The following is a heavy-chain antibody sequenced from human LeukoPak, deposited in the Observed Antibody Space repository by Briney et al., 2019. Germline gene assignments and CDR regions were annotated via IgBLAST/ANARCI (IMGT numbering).Heavy chain of an antibody. Sequence: ASVTVSCKASGYTFTSYGISWVRQAPGQGLEWMGFISAYNGNTNYAQKLQGRVTMTTDTSTSTAYMQLRSLRSDDTAVYYCARATYGSGPTHWGQGTLVTVSS. J-gene: IGHJ4*02. V-gene: IGHV1-18*01. CDR1: GYTFTSYG. CDR3: ARATYGSGPTH. CDR2: ISAYNGNT. D-gene: IGHD3-10*01.